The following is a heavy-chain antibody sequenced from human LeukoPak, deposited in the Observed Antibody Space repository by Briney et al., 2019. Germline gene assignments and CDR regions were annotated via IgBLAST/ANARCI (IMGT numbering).Heavy chain of an antibody. D-gene: IGHD3-3*01. Sequence: GGFLRLSCAASGFTFSSYSMNWVRQAPGKGLEWVSSISSSSSYIYYADSVKGRFTISRDNAKNSLYLQMNSLRAEDTAVYYCARDYYDFWGGYPMWDYWGQGTLVTVSS. CDR2: ISSSSSYI. CDR1: GFTFSSYS. J-gene: IGHJ4*02. V-gene: IGHV3-21*01. CDR3: ARDYYDFWGGYPMWDY.